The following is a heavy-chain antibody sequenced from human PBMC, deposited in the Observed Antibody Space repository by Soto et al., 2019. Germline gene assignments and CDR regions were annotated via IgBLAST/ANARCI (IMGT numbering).Heavy chain of an antibody. J-gene: IGHJ4*02. Sequence: QVQLQESGPGLVKPSETLSLTCTVSGGSVSSGSYYWSWIRQPPGKGLEWIGYIYYSGSTNYNPSLKSRVTISVDTSKNQFSLKLSSVTAADTAVYYCASRRSSGLDYWGQGTLVTVSS. D-gene: IGHD6-19*01. V-gene: IGHV4-61*01. CDR3: ASRRSSGLDY. CDR2: IYYSGST. CDR1: GGSVSSGSYY.